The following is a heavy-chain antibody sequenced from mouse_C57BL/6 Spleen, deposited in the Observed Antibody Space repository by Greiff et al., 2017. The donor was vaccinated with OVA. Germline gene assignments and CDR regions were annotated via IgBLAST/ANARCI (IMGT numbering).Heavy chain of an antibody. J-gene: IGHJ4*01. CDR3: ARYWDYDGYAMDY. Sequence: VQLQQPGAELVKPGASVKLSCKASGYTFTSYWMHWVKQRPGQGLEWIGMIHPNSGSTNYNEKFKSKATLTVDKSSSTAYMQLSSLTSEDSAVYYCARYWDYDGYAMDYWGQGTSVTVSS. V-gene: IGHV1-64*01. CDR1: GYTFTSYW. D-gene: IGHD2-4*01. CDR2: IHPNSGST.